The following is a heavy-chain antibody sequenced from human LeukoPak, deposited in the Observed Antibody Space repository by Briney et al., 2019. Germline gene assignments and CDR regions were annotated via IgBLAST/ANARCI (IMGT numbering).Heavy chain of an antibody. D-gene: IGHD6-25*01. V-gene: IGHV1-8*01. CDR2: MNPNSGNT. CDR3: ARAVRYQPLPDF. Sequence: EASVKVSCKASGYIFSNYDISWVRQATGQGLEWMGWMNPNSGNTGYALQFQGRVTFSTDASITTAYMEMSRVRSDDTAVYYCARAVRYQPLPDFWGQGTLVTVSS. J-gene: IGHJ4*02. CDR1: GYIFSNYD.